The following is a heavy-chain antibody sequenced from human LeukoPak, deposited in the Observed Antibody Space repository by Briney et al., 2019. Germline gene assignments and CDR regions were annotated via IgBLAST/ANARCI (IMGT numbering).Heavy chain of an antibody. J-gene: IGHJ4*02. CDR3: AILRTASSFDF. CDR2: TYYRSKWYH. D-gene: IGHD1-1*01. CDR1: GDSVSSKSAA. Sequence: SQTLSLTCAISGDSVSSKSAAWNWIMQSPSRGLEWLGRTYYRSKWYHEYAVSVKSRITINPDTSKNQFSLQLNSVTPEDTAIYYCAILRTASSFDFWGQGTLVTVSS. V-gene: IGHV6-1*01.